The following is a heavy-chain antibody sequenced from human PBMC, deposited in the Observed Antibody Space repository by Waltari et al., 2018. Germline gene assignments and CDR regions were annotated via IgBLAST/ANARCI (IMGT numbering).Heavy chain of an antibody. CDR1: GGSISSSSYY. CDR3: ARRGIRSGAPFYMDV. V-gene: IGHV4-39*01. CDR2: IYYSGST. Sequence: QLQLQESGPGLVKPSETLSLTCTVSGGSISSSSYYWGWIRQPPGKGLDWIGSIYYSGSTYYNPSLKSRVTISVDTSKNQFSLKLSSVTAADTAVYYCARRGIRSGAPFYMDVWGKGTTVTVSS. J-gene: IGHJ6*03. D-gene: IGHD6-25*01.